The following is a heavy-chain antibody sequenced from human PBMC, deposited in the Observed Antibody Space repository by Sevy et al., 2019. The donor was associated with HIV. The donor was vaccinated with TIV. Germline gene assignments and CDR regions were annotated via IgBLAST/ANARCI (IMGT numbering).Heavy chain of an antibody. D-gene: IGHD3-22*01. CDR3: AGYYYDSSGYYDYNGMDV. Sequence: ASVKVSCKASGYTFTSYDINWVRQATGQGLEGMGWMNSNSGNTGYAQKFQGRVTMTRNTSISTAYMELSSLRSDDTAVYYCAGYYYDSSGYYDYNGMDVWGQGTTVTVSS. CDR2: MNSNSGNT. J-gene: IGHJ6*02. CDR1: GYTFTSYD. V-gene: IGHV1-8*01.